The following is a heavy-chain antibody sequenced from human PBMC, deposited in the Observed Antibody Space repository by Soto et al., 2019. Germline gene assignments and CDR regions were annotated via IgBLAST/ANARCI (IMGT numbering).Heavy chain of an antibody. D-gene: IGHD6-6*01. V-gene: IGHV1-18*01. Sequence: ASVKASCKASGYTFTSYGISWVRQAPGQGLEWMGWISAYNGNTNYAQKLQGRVTMTTDTSTSTAYMELRSLRSDDTAVYYCARDLFSTGQYSSSSLVNWFDPWGQGTLVTVSS. J-gene: IGHJ5*02. CDR3: ARDLFSTGQYSSSSLVNWFDP. CDR1: GYTFTSYG. CDR2: ISAYNGNT.